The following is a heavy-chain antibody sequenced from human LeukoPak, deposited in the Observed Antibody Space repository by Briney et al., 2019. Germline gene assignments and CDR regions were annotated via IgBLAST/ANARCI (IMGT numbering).Heavy chain of an antibody. Sequence: SQTLSLTCTVSGGSISSGSYYWSWIRQPAGKGLEWIGRIYTSGSTNYNPSLKSRVTISVDTSKNQFSLKLSSVTAAETAVYYCARGYQLLLFDYWGQGTLVTVSS. CDR3: ARGYQLLLFDY. J-gene: IGHJ4*02. D-gene: IGHD2-2*01. CDR1: GGSISSGSYY. V-gene: IGHV4-61*02. CDR2: IYTSGST.